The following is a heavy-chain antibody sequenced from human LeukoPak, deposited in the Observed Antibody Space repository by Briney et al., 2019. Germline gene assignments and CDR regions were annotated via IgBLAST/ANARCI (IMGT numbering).Heavy chain of an antibody. Sequence: SETLSLTCAVSGGSISSGGYSWSWIRQPPGKGLEWIGYIYHSGSTYYNPSLKSRVTISVDRSKNQFSLKLSSVTAADTAVYYCARVIDFWSGYFDYWGQGTLVTVSS. CDR2: IYHSGST. D-gene: IGHD3-3*01. CDR1: GGSISSGGYS. V-gene: IGHV4-30-2*01. J-gene: IGHJ4*02. CDR3: ARVIDFWSGYFDY.